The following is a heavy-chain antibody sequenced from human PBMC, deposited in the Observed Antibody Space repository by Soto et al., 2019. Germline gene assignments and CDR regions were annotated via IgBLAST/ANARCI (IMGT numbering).Heavy chain of an antibody. CDR3: ARGAYDFWSGYQYFDS. V-gene: IGHV1-3*01. CDR2: MNAGSGDT. J-gene: IGHJ4*02. D-gene: IGHD3-3*01. Sequence: QVHLVQSGAEVRKPGASVKVSCKASGSTVTNYAVHWVRHAPGQSLEWMGWMNAGSGDTKSSQKFQGRVTITRDTSASTVYMELSRLTSEDTAIYYCARGAYDFWSGYQYFDSWGQGSLVTVSA. CDR1: GSTVTNYA.